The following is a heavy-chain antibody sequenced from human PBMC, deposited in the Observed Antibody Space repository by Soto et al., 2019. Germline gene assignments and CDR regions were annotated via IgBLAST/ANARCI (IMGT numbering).Heavy chain of an antibody. D-gene: IGHD3-22*01. CDR2: ISGSGDNT. V-gene: IGHV3-23*01. Sequence: PGGSLRLSCAASGFTFSNYVMSWVRQAPGKGLEWVSSISGSGDNTYYADSVKGRFTISRDNSKNTLFLQMNSLRAEDTAVYYCARGDYYDSSGYYYDAFDIWGQGTMVT. CDR3: ARGDYYDSSGYYYDAFDI. CDR1: GFTFSNYV. J-gene: IGHJ3*02.